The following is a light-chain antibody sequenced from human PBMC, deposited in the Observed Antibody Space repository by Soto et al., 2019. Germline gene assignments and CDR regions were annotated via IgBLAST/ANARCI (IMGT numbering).Light chain of an antibody. Sequence: EIVTTQSPATLSVSPGERATLSCRASQSVSSNLAWYQQKPGQAPRLLIYGASTRATGIPARFSGSGSGTEFTLTISSLQSEDFAVYYCQQYNNWPPGVTFGPGTKVDIK. V-gene: IGKV3-15*01. CDR3: QQYNNWPPGVT. J-gene: IGKJ3*01. CDR2: GAS. CDR1: QSVSSN.